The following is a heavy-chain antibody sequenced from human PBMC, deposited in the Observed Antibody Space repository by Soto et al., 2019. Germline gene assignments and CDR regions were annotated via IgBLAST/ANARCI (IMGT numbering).Heavy chain of an antibody. CDR2: IIPIFGTA. Sequence: QVQLVQSGAEVKKPGSSVKVSCKASGGTFSSYAISWVRQAPGQGLEWMGGIIPIFGTANYAQKFQGRVTLTADASTGSAYMELSTLRSDDTAVYYCARSPGALSAYYYDRSGYSYYYYGMDVWGQGPTVTVSS. CDR1: GGTFSSYA. CDR3: ARSPGALSAYYYDRSGYSYYYYGMDV. V-gene: IGHV1-69*01. J-gene: IGHJ6*02. D-gene: IGHD3-22*01.